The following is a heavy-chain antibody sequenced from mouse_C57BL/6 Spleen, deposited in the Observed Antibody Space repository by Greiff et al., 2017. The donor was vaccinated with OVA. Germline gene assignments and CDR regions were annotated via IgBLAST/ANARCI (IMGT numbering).Heavy chain of an antibody. V-gene: IGHV5-17*01. J-gene: IGHJ2*01. Sequence: EVKLMESGGGLVKPGGSLKLSCAASGFTFSDYGMHWVRQAPEKGLEWVAYISSGSSTIYYADTVKGRFTISRDNAKNTLFLQMTSLRSEDTAMYYCARSSPTGYYFDYWGQGTTLTVSS. CDR3: ARSSPTGYYFDY. D-gene: IGHD2-2*01. CDR2: ISSGSSTI. CDR1: GFTFSDYG.